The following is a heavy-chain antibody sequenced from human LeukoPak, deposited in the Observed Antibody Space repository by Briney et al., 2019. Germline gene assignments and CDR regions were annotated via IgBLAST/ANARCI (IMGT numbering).Heavy chain of an antibody. Sequence: GASVKVSCKASGYTFTSYAMNWVRQAPGQGLEWMGWINTNTGNPTYAQGFTGRFVFSLDTSVSTAYLQISSLKAEDTAVYYCARERGGGCYDILTGYHQTYNWFDPWGQGTLVTVSS. CDR2: INTNTGNP. V-gene: IGHV7-4-1*02. J-gene: IGHJ5*02. D-gene: IGHD3-9*01. CDR1: GYTFTSYA. CDR3: ARERGGGCYDILTGYHQTYNWFDP.